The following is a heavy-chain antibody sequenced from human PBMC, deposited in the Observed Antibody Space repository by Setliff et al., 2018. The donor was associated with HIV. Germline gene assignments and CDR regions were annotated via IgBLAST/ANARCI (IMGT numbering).Heavy chain of an antibody. D-gene: IGHD2-21*01. J-gene: IGHJ4*02. V-gene: IGHV1-18*01. CDR3: ARYALCSDDCSDEGADI. CDR2: INLYKDDT. CDR1: GYTFSSYA. Sequence: GASVKVSCKASGYTFSSYAITWVRQAPGQGLEWMGSINLYKDDTHYAQKFQGRVAMTADPSTNTVYMELRSLRSDDTAVYYCARYALCSDDCSDEGADIWGQGTLVTVSS.